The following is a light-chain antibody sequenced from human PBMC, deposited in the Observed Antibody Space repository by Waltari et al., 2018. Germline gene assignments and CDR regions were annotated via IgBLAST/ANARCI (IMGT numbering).Light chain of an antibody. CDR3: LQRSDWPHC. J-gene: IGKJ2*03. Sequence: EIVMTQSPDTLSLSLGERAILSCRASQSVSNNLSWYQQKPGQAPRLLIYDASTRATGIPVRFSGTGSGTDFTLTISSLQPEDVAIYYCLQRSDWPHCFGQGTDVEIK. CDR1: QSVSNN. V-gene: IGKV3-15*01. CDR2: DAS.